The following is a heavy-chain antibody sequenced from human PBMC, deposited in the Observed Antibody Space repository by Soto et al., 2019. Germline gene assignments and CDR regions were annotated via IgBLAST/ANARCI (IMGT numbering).Heavy chain of an antibody. V-gene: IGHV4-30-2*01. CDR3: ARYSSSWYYWFAP. CDR2: IYHNGST. D-gene: IGHD6-13*01. J-gene: IGHJ5*02. CDR1: GGSISSVGYS. Sequence: QLQLQESGSGLVKPSQTLSLTFAVSGGSISSVGYSWCWLQQRPGQGLEWIGYIYHNGSTYYNPSLKSRVTISVARSKNQFSLKLSSVTAADTAVDYFARYSSSWYYWFAPWGQGTLVTVS.